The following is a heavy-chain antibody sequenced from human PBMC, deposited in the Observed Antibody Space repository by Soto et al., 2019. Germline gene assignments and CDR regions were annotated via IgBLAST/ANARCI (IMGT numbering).Heavy chain of an antibody. D-gene: IGHD2-2*01. CDR1: GGSISSGDYY. CDR2: IFYSGST. CDR3: ARAVTVVPARPYYGMDV. V-gene: IGHV4-30-4*01. J-gene: IGHJ6*02. Sequence: SETLSLTCTVSGGSISSGDYYWSWIRQPPGKGLEWIGYIFYSGSTYYNPSLKSRVTISVDTSKNQFSLKLSSVTAADTAVYYCARAVTVVPARPYYGMDVWGQGTTVTVSS.